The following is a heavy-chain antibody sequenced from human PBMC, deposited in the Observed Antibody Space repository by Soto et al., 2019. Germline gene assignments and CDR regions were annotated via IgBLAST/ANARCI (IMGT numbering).Heavy chain of an antibody. V-gene: IGHV5-10-1*01. D-gene: IGHD4-4*01. Sequence: GGSLKISCKVSGYSFTSYWISWVRQMPGKGLEWMGRIDPSDSYTNYSPSSQGHVTISADKSISTAYLQWSSLKASDTAMYYCALTVTGYYGMDVWGQGTTVTSP. CDR2: IDPSDSYT. CDR1: GYSFTSYW. CDR3: ALTVTGYYGMDV. J-gene: IGHJ6*02.